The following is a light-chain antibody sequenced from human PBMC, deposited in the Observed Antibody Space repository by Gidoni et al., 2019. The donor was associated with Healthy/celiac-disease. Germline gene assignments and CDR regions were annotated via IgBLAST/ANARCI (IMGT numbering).Light chain of an antibody. Sequence: DTVLPRPPPSCAASLGEGATINCKSSRSVLYSSNNKNYLPWYQQKPGQPPNLLIYWASTRESGVPDRFSGSGSGKDFTLTISSLQAEDVAVYYCQKYYSTPPTFGGGTKVEIK. J-gene: IGKJ4*01. CDR2: WAS. CDR3: QKYYSTPPT. V-gene: IGKV4-1*01. CDR1: RSVLYSSNNKNY.